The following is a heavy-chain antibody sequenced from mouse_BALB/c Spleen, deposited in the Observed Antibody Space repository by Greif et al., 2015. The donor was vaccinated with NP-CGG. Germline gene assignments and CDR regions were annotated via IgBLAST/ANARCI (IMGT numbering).Heavy chain of an antibody. J-gene: IGHJ4*01. V-gene: IGHV14-3*02. D-gene: IGHD2-4*01. CDR3: ARATMMGYYAMDY. CDR1: GFNIKDTY. CDR2: IDPANGNT. Sequence: VQLQQPGAELVKPGAPVKLSCTASGFNIKDTYMHWVKQRPEQGLEWIGRIDPANGNTKYDPKFQGKATITADTSSNPAYLQLSSLTSEDTAVYYCARATMMGYYAMDYWGQGTSVTVSS.